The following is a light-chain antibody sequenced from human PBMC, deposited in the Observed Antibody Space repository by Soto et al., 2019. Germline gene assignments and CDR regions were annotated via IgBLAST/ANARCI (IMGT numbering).Light chain of an antibody. CDR2: SNN. CDR3: AAWDDSLNGAV. CDR1: SSNIGSNT. J-gene: IGLJ7*01. Sequence: QAVVTQPPSASGTPGQRVTISCSGSSSNIGSNTVNWYQQLPGTAPKLLIYSNNQRPSGVPDRFSGSKSSTSASLAISGLQSEDEADYYCAAWDDSLNGAVFGGGTQLTVL. V-gene: IGLV1-44*01.